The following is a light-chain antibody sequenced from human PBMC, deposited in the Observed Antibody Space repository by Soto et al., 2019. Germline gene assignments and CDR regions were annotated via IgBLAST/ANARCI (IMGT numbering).Light chain of an antibody. V-gene: IGLV1-51*01. CDR3: GTWDSSLSVV. CDR1: SSNIGYSH. CDR2: DND. J-gene: IGLJ2*01. Sequence: QSVLTQPPSVSAAPGQRVTISCSGSSSNIGYSHVSWYQQLPGTAPKLLIYDNDKRASGIPHRFSGSKSGTSATLGITGLQTGDEADYYCGTWDSSLSVVFGGGTKLTVL.